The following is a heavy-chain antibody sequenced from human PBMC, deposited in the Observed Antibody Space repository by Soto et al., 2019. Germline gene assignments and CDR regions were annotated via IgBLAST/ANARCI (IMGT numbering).Heavy chain of an antibody. J-gene: IGHJ4*02. CDR3: ARGFVAAAGNDY. CDR1: GYTFTSYA. V-gene: IGHV1-3*01. Sequence: ASVKVSCKASGYTFTSYAMHWVRQAPGQRLEWMGWINAGNGNTKYSQKFQGRVTITRDTSASTAYMELSSLRSEDTAVYYCARGFVAAAGNDYWGQGTLVTVSS. D-gene: IGHD6-13*01. CDR2: INAGNGNT.